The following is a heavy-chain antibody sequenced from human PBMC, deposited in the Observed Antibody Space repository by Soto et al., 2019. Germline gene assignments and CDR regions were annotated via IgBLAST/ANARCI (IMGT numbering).Heavy chain of an antibody. D-gene: IGHD1-26*01. Sequence: QLQLQESGSGLVKPSQTLSLTCAVSGGSISSGGYSWSWIRQPPGKGLEWIGYIYHSGSTYYNPSLKSRVTISVDRSKNQFSLKLSSVNAADTAVYYCARGGGNSQIYYYYYGMDVWGQGTTVTVSS. CDR3: ARGGGNSQIYYYYYGMDV. CDR2: IYHSGST. CDR1: GGSISSGGYS. J-gene: IGHJ6*02. V-gene: IGHV4-30-2*01.